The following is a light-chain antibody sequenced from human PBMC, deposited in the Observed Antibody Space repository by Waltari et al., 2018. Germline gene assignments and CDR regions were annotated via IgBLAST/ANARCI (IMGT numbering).Light chain of an antibody. CDR1: SSNIGSNY. CDR2: RNN. Sequence: QSVVTQPPSASGTPGQRVTISCSGSSSNIGSNYVYWYQQLPGTAPKLLIDRNNQRPSGVPDLFSGSQSGTSASLAISGLRSEDEADYYCAAWDDSLSGWVFGGGTKLTVL. V-gene: IGLV1-47*01. CDR3: AAWDDSLSGWV. J-gene: IGLJ3*02.